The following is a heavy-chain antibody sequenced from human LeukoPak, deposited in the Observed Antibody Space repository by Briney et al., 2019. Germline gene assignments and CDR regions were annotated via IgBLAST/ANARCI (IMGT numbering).Heavy chain of an antibody. V-gene: IGHV3-21*01. Sequence: GGFLRLSCAASGFTFSSYSMNWVRQAPGKGLEWVSSISSSSSYIYYADSVKGRFTISRDNAKNSLYLQMNSLRAEDTAVYYCARVEGGRFDYWGQGTLVTVSS. D-gene: IGHD1-1*01. J-gene: IGHJ4*02. CDR2: ISSSSSYI. CDR1: GFTFSSYS. CDR3: ARVEGGRFDY.